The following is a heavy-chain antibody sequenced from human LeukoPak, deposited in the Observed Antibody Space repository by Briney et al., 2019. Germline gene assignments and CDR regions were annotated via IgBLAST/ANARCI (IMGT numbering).Heavy chain of an antibody. CDR3: ASLVSRDSSGYD. CDR1: GFTFSSYS. J-gene: IGHJ4*02. D-gene: IGHD6-19*01. V-gene: IGHV3-21*01. CDR2: ISSSSSYI. Sequence: PGGSLRLSCAASGFTFSSYSMNWVRQAPGKGLEWVSSISSSSSYIYYADSVKGRFTISRDNAKNSLYLQMNSPRAEDTAVYYCASLVSRDSSGYDWGQGTLVTVSS.